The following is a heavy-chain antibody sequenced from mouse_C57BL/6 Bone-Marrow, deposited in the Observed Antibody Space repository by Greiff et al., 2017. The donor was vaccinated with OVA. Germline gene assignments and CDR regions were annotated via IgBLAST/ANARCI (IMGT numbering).Heavy chain of an antibody. D-gene: IGHD1-1*01. Sequence: VKLMESGAELVKPGASEKMSCKASGYTFTTYPIEWMKQNHGKSLEWIGNFHPYNDDTKYNEKFKGKATLTVEKSSSTVYLELSRLTSDDSAVYYCARITTAVGGYYAMDYWGQGTSVTVSS. CDR3: ARITTAVGGYYAMDY. CDR2: FHPYNDDT. CDR1: GYTFTTYP. J-gene: IGHJ4*01. V-gene: IGHV1-47*01.